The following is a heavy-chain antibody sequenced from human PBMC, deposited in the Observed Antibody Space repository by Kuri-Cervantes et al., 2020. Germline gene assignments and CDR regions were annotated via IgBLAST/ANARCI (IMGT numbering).Heavy chain of an antibody. CDR1: GYSFSSHW. J-gene: IGHJ3*02. CDR3: ARRMSGYESAFDI. V-gene: IGHV5-51*01. D-gene: IGHD3-10*02. CDR2: TYPGYSDT. Sequence: NVSCKGSGYSFSSHWIGWVRQMPGKDLEWMGFTYPGYSDTRYSLSFQGQVTISVDKSSSTAYLQWSSLKASDTAMYYCARRMSGYESAFDIWGQGTMVTVSS.